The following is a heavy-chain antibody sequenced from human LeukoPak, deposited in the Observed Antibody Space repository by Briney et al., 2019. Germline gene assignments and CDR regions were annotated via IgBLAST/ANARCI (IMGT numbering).Heavy chain of an antibody. Sequence: GGSLRLSCAASGFTFSSYSMNWVRQAPGKGLEWVSYISSSSSTIYYADSVKGRFTISRDNAKNPLYLQMNSLRDEDTAVYYCARDPVNYYDSSGYYHSPDYWGQGTLVTVSS. CDR1: GFTFSSYS. J-gene: IGHJ4*02. V-gene: IGHV3-48*02. D-gene: IGHD3-22*01. CDR2: ISSSSSTI. CDR3: ARDPVNYYDSSGYYHSPDY.